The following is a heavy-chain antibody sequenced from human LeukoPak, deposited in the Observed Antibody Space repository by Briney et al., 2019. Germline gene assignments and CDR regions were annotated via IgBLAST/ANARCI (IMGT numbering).Heavy chain of an antibody. J-gene: IGHJ4*02. V-gene: IGHV1-46*01. CDR2: INPSGGST. CDR3: ARPSDSSGCALTQYYFDY. CDR1: GYTFTSYY. D-gene: IGHD3-22*01. Sequence: ATVKLSCKASGYTFTSYYMHWVRQAPGQGLEWVGIINPSGGSTSYAQKFQGRVTMTRDTTTSTVYMELSSLRSEDTAVYYCARPSDSSGCALTQYYFDYWGQGTLVTVSS.